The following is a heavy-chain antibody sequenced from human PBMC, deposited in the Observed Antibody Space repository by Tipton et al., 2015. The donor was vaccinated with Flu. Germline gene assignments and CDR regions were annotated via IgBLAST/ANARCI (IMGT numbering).Heavy chain of an antibody. D-gene: IGHD3-10*01. CDR2: IYYSGTT. CDR3: ARSHYGSGAYYFDY. V-gene: IGHV4-39*07. CDR1: GGSISSYTYY. Sequence: TLSLTCTVSGGSISSYTYYWGWFRQSPGTGLEWIGSIYYSGTTYYSPSLKSRVTMSIDTSKNQFSLKLTSVTAADTAVYYCARSHYGSGAYYFDYWGQGTLVTVSS. J-gene: IGHJ4*02.